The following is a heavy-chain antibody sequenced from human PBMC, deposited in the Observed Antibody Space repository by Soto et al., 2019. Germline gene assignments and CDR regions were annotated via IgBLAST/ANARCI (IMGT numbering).Heavy chain of an antibody. V-gene: IGHV1-18*01. J-gene: IGHJ4*02. CDR1: GYTFTSYG. D-gene: IGHD2-15*01. Sequence: ASVKVSCKASGYTFTSYGISWVRQAPGQGLEWMGWISAYNGNTNYAQKLQGRVTMTTDTSTSTAYMELRSLRSDDTAVYYCARDHLGYCSGGSCALGYWGQGTLVTVLL. CDR2: ISAYNGNT. CDR3: ARDHLGYCSGGSCALGY.